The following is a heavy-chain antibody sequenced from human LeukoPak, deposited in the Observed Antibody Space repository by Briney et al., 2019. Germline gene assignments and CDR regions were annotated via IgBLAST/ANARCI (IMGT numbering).Heavy chain of an antibody. V-gene: IGHV4-39*07. CDR3: ARRPGGLADS. CDR2: IYYSGST. D-gene: IGHD3-16*01. CDR1: GGSISSSSYY. Sequence: PSETLSLTCTVSGGSISSSSYYWGWIRQPPGKGLEWIGSIYYSGSTYYNPSLKSRVTISVDTSKNQFSLKLSSVTAADTAVYYCARRPGGLADSWGQGTLVTVSS. J-gene: IGHJ4*02.